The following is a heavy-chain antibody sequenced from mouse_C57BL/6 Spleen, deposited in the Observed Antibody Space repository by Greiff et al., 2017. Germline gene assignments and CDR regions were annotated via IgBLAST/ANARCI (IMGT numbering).Heavy chain of an antibody. CDR3: ARSGEGYYGYFDV. CDR1: GYTFTDYY. CDR2: INPNNGGT. J-gene: IGHJ1*03. Sequence: VQLQQSGPELVKPGASVKISCKASGYTFTDYYMNWVKQSPGKSLEWIGEINPNNGGTSYNQKFKSKATLTVDKSSSTAFMMLSRLTSEASAVYYCARSGEGYYGYFDVWGTGTTVTVSS. D-gene: IGHD3-1*01. V-gene: IGHV1-26*01.